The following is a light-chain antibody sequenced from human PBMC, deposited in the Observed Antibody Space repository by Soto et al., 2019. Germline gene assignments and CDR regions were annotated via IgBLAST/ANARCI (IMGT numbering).Light chain of an antibody. CDR1: SSNIGAGYD. J-gene: IGLJ2*01. CDR3: QSYDSSLSRSV. Sequence: QSVLTQPPSVSGAPGQRVTISCTGSSSNIGAGYDVHWYQQLPGTAPKLLIYANINRPSGVPDRFSGSKSGTSASLAITGLQAADEADYYCQSYDSSLSRSVFGGGTKVTVL. V-gene: IGLV1-40*01. CDR2: ANI.